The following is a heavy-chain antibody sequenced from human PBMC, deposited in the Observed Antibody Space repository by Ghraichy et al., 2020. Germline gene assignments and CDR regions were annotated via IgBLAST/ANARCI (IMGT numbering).Heavy chain of an antibody. Sequence: SETLSLTCTVSGGSFSSSSYYWGWIRQPPGKGLEWIGSISYSGSTYYNPSLKSRVTISVDTSKNHFSLRLSSVTAADTAVYYCARLPRITMSPDNWFDPWGQGTLVTVSS. J-gene: IGHJ5*02. CDR2: ISYSGST. V-gene: IGHV4-39*02. CDR3: ARLPRITMSPDNWFDP. CDR1: GGSFSSSSYY. D-gene: IGHD3-3*01.